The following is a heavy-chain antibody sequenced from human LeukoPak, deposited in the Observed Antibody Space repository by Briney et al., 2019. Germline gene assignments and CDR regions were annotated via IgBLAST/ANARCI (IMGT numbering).Heavy chain of an antibody. CDR3: AREIGPIQLHLWGSAFDY. D-gene: IGHD5-18*01. CDR2: INPSGGSR. Sequence: ASVKVSCKASGYTFSNYYIHWVRQAPGQGLEWMGIINPSGGSRSYAQKFQGRLTVTRDTSTSTDYMELSSLRSEDTAVYYCAREIGPIQLHLWGSAFDYWGQGTLVTVSS. J-gene: IGHJ4*02. CDR1: GYTFSNYY. V-gene: IGHV1-46*01.